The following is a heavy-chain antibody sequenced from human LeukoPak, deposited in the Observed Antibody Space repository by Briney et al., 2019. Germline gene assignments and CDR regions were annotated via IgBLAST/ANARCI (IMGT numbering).Heavy chain of an antibody. V-gene: IGHV4-34*01. CDR1: GGXFSGYY. CDR2: INHSGST. CDR3: ARGRYQRTLDY. Sequence: SETLSLTCAVYGGXFSGYYCSWIRQPPGKGLEWIGEINHSGSTNYNPSLKSRVTISVDTSKNQFSLKLSSVTAADTAVYYCARGRYQRTLDYWGQGTLVTVSS. J-gene: IGHJ4*02. D-gene: IGHD2-2*01.